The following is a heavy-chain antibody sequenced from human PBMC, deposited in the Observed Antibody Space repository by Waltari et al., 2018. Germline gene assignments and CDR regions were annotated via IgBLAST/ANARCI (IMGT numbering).Heavy chain of an antibody. Sequence: EVQLVESGGGLVQPGRSLRLSCTASGFTLGDYAMSWVRQAPGKGLEWVGFIRSKAYGGTTEYAASVKGRFTISRDDSKSIAYLQMNSLKTEDTAVYYCTRNYGDLVWYFDLWGRGTLVTVSS. CDR3: TRNYGDLVWYFDL. J-gene: IGHJ2*01. V-gene: IGHV3-49*04. D-gene: IGHD4-17*01. CDR2: IRSKAYGGTT. CDR1: GFTLGDYA.